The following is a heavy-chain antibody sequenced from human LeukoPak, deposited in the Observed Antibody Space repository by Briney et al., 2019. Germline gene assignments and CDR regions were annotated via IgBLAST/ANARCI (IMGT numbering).Heavy chain of an antibody. J-gene: IGHJ6*02. Sequence: PGGSLRLSCAASGFTASSNYMSWVRQAPGKGLEWVSVIYSGGSTYYADSVKGRFTISRDNSKNTLYLQMNSLRAEDTAVYYCARADGRCSSTSCYVYYYGMDVWGQGTTVTVSS. CDR2: IYSGGST. CDR3: ARADGRCSSTSCYVYYYGMDV. CDR1: GFTASSNY. V-gene: IGHV3-53*01. D-gene: IGHD2-2*01.